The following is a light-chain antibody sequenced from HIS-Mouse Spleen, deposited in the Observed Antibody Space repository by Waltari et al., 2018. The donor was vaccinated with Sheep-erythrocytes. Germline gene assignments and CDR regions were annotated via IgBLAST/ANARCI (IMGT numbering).Light chain of an antibody. V-gene: IGKV1-39*01. CDR2: AAS. J-gene: IGKJ1*01. Sequence: DIQMLQSPSSLYSSVGQRVTITYRASQRISSYVNWYQQKPGKAPKLLIYAASSLQSGVPSRFSGSGSGTDVTLTISSLQPEDFATYYCQQSYSTPRTFGQGTKVEIK. CDR1: QRISSY. CDR3: QQSYSTPRT.